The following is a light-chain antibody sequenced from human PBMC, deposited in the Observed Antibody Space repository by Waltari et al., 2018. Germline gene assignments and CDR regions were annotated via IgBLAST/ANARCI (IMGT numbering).Light chain of an antibody. Sequence: YVLTQPPSVSVAPGKTATITCGEDNIDTKSVHWYQQKPGQAPILIMFYDSERPSGIPERFSGSNSGNPATLTISRVEAGDEADYYCQVWDSYRHHYVFGTGTKVTVL. CDR1: NIDTKS. V-gene: IGLV3-21*04. CDR2: YDS. CDR3: QVWDSYRHHYV. J-gene: IGLJ1*01.